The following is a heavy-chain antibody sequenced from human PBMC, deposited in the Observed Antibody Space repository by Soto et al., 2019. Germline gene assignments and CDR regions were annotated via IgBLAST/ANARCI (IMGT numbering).Heavy chain of an antibody. CDR2: INGDGTGT. CDR1: GFTFSNHW. D-gene: IGHD3-10*01. J-gene: IGHJ4*02. V-gene: IGHV3-74*01. Sequence: EVQLVESGGGLVQPGGSLRLSCAASGFTFSNHWMHWVRQAPGKGLVWVSRINGDGTGTNYADSVKGQFTISRDNAKNTLYLQMNSLRAEDTAVYYCGRGASGSYRLDYWGQGTLVTVSS. CDR3: GRGASGSYRLDY.